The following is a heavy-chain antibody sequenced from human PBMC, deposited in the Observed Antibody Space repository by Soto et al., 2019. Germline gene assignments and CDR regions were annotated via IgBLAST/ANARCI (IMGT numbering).Heavy chain of an antibody. CDR2: IWNDGSYK. J-gene: IGHJ3*02. D-gene: IGHD6-13*01. CDR3: ARTYSTSWANAFDI. V-gene: IGHV3-33*01. CDR1: GFTFSNYG. Sequence: QVQLVESGGGVVQPGRSLRLSCAASGFTFSNYGRYWVRQAPGQGLAWVAIIWNDGSYKDYADSVKGRFTISRDNSRSTLYLQMHSLRAEDTSVYYCARTYSTSWANAFDIWGQGTMVTVSS.